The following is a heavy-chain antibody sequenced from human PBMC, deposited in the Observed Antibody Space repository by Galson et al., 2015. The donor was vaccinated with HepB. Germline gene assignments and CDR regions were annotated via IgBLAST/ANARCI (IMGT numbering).Heavy chain of an antibody. V-gene: IGHV3-21*06. CDR2: ITSSSGNI. D-gene: IGHD3/OR15-3a*01. CDR3: AREWGIDVLWTGYFTPPGY. CDR1: GFTFTSYA. Sequence: SLRLSCAASGFTFTSYAMHWVRQAPGKGLEWVSSITSSSGNIYHADSVNGRFSISRDNAQNSLFLQMNSLTVEDTAIYYCAREWGIDVLWTGYFTPPGYWGRGTLVTVSS. J-gene: IGHJ4*02.